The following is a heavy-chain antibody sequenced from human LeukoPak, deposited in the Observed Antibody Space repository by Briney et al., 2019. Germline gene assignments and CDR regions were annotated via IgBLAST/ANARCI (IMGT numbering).Heavy chain of an antibody. D-gene: IGHD5-12*01. CDR1: GFTFSSYA. J-gene: IGHJ4*02. CDR2: ISGSGGST. V-gene: IGHV3-23*01. CDR3: AKNDGYEYYFDY. Sequence: QPGGSLRPSCAASGFTFSSYAMSWVRQAPGKGLEWVSAISGSGGSTYYADSVKGRFTISRDNSKNTLYLQMNSLRAEDTAVYYCAKNDGYEYYFDYWGQGTLVTVSS.